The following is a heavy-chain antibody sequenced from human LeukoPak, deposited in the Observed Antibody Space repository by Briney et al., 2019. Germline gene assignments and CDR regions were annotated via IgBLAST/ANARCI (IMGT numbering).Heavy chain of an antibody. V-gene: IGHV4-61*01. CDR1: GGSVSSGSYY. J-gene: IGHJ6*02. D-gene: IGHD6-13*01. Sequence: SETLSLTCTVSGGSVSSGSYYWSWIRQPPGKGLEWIGYIYYSGSTNYNPSLKSRVTISVDTSKNQFSLKLSSVTAADTAVYYCAREGSSSWPNYYYGMDVWGQGTTVTVSS. CDR3: AREGSSSWPNYYYGMDV. CDR2: IYYSGST.